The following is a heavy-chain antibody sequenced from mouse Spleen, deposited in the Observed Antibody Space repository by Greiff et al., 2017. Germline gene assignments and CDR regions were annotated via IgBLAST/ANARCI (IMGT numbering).Heavy chain of an antibody. J-gene: IGHJ4*01. V-gene: IGHV1-55*01. Sequence: VQLQQPGAELVKPGASVKMSCKASGYTFTSYWITWVKQRPGQGLEWIGDIYPGSGSTNYNEKFKSKATLTVDTSSSTAYMQLSSLTSEDSAVYCCARRDYYYGSSYWDYYAMDYWGQGTSVTVSS. CDR2: IYPGSGST. CDR1: GYTFTSYW. D-gene: IGHD1-1*01. CDR3: ARRDYYYGSSYWDYYAMDY.